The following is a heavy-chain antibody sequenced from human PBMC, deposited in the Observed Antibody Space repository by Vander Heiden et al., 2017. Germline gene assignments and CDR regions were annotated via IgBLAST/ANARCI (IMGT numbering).Heavy chain of an antibody. Sequence: EVQLFESGGGLEQPGGSLRLSCAASGCPFSTYVMTWVRQAPGKGLQWVSSISGSGGTTYYADSVKGRFTISRDNSKNTLYVQMNSLRAEDTAMYYCAKEWAGDPLWWGQGTLVTVSS. J-gene: IGHJ4*02. CDR3: AKEWAGDPLW. D-gene: IGHD7-27*01. CDR1: GCPFSTYV. CDR2: ISGSGGTT. V-gene: IGHV3-23*01.